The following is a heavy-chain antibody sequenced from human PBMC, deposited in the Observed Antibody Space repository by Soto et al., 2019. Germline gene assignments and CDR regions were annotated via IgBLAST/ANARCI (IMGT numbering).Heavy chain of an antibody. CDR1: GLTLDYCA. Sequence: EAELVESGGGLEQPGRSLRLACAASGLTLDYCAMHWVRERPGEGLEWVAGIGWRSFSIGYADSVKGLFIIYRDNAENSMYMQMNRLRSEDTANYYCAKGRVCYYYGMEVWGQGNTVTVSS. D-gene: IGHD3-3*01. J-gene: IGHJ6*02. CDR2: IGWRSFSI. V-gene: IGHV3-9*01. CDR3: AKGRVCYYYGMEV.